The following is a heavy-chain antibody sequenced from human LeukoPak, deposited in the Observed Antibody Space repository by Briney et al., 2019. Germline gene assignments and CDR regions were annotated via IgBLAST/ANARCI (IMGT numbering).Heavy chain of an antibody. D-gene: IGHD2-15*01. Sequence: PSETLSLTCTVSGYSISSGYLWGWIRQPPGKGLEWIGSIDGSGSSYYNPSLKSRVTISVDTSRDQFSLKMTSVTAADTAVYYCASGDCSGGSCYGYDYWGQGTLVTVSS. J-gene: IGHJ4*02. V-gene: IGHV4-38-2*02. CDR2: IDGSGSS. CDR1: GYSISSGYL. CDR3: ASGDCSGGSCYGYDY.